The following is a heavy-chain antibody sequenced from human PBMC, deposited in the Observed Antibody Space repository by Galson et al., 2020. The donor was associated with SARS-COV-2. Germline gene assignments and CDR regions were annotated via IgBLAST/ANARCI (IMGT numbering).Heavy chain of an antibody. CDR2: IWYDGRNK. Sequence: VIWYDGRNKYYADSVKGRFTISRDNSKNTLYLQMNSLRAEDTAVYYCAGTASYYYGMDVWGQGTTVTVSS. J-gene: IGHJ6*02. V-gene: IGHV3-33*01. CDR3: AGTASYYYGMDV.